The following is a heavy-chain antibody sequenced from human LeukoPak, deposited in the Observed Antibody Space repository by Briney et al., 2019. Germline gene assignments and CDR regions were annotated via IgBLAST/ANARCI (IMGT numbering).Heavy chain of an antibody. CDR1: GFTFSSYA. J-gene: IGHJ4*02. D-gene: IGHD3-10*01. Sequence: PGGSLRLSCAASGFTFSSYAMSWVRQAPGKGLEWVSAISGSGGSTYYADSVKGRFTISRDNSKNTLYLQMNSLRAEDTAVYYCAKELYYGSGSYYPNNFQFDYWGQGTLVTVSS. V-gene: IGHV3-23*01. CDR3: AKELYYGSGSYYPNNFQFDY. CDR2: ISGSGGST.